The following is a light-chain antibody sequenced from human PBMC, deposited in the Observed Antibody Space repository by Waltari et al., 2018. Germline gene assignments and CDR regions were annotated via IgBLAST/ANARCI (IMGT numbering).Light chain of an antibody. CDR1: SSDVGSHNF. CDR3: CSYAGGSPRWV. Sequence: QSALTQPASVSGSPGQSITISCTESSSDVGSHNFVSWYQQHPGKAPKVMIYEDNKRPEVLSKRFPGSKSGNTASLTISGLQADDEADYYCCSYAGGSPRWVFGGGTKLTVL. J-gene: IGLJ3*02. V-gene: IGLV2-23*01. CDR2: EDN.